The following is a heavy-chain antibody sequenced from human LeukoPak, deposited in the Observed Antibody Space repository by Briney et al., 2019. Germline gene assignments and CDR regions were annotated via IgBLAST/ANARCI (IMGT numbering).Heavy chain of an antibody. CDR3: ASQYYDFWSGYYKDDY. CDR2: IYTSGST. V-gene: IGHV4-61*02. CDR1: GGSISSGSYY. D-gene: IGHD3-3*01. J-gene: IGHJ4*02. Sequence: PSQTLSLTCTVSGGSISSGSYYWSWIRQPAGEGLEWIGRIYTSGSTNYNPSLKSRVTISVDTSKNQFSLKLSSVTAADTAVYYCASQYYDFWSGYYKDDYWGQGTLVTVSS.